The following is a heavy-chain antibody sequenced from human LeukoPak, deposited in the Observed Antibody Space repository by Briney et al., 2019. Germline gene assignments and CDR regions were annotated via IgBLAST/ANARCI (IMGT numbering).Heavy chain of an antibody. CDR3: ARDRTYNWII. CDR1: GGSISSYY. V-gene: IGHV4-59*01. CDR2: IYYSGRT. Sequence: SDTLSLTCTVSGGSISSYYWSWIRQPPGKGLEWIGYIYYSGRTNYNPSLKSRVTISVDTSKNQFSLKLSSVTAADTAVYYCARDRTYNWIIWGQGTLVTVSS. D-gene: IGHD1-20*01. J-gene: IGHJ4*02.